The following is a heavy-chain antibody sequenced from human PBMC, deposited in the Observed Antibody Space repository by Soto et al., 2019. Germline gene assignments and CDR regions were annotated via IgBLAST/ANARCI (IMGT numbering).Heavy chain of an antibody. CDR3: ASGSIWGAPMDV. V-gene: IGHV4-59*06. Sequence: SETLSLTWTVSAGSIRSCYCIWFRLHLGKQLQWIGYSYYSGSTYYNPSLKSRVTISVDTSKNQCSLKLSSVTAADTAVYYCASGSIWGAPMDVWGQGTTVT. CDR1: AGSIRSCY. D-gene: IGHD3-16*01. CDR2: SYYSGST. J-gene: IGHJ6*02.